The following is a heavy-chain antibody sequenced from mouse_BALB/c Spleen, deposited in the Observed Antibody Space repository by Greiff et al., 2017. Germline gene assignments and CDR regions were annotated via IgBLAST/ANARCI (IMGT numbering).Heavy chain of an antibody. Sequence: EVKLLESGPDLVKPSQSLSLTCTVTGYSITSDYVWYWIRQFPGNKLEWMGYISYSGSTSYYPSLKSRISITRDTSKNQFFLQLNSVTTEDTATYYCATARATYYAMDYWGQGTSVTVSS. J-gene: IGHJ4*01. CDR3: ATARATYYAMDY. D-gene: IGHD3-1*01. V-gene: IGHV3-2*02. CDR1: GYSITSDYV. CDR2: ISYSGST.